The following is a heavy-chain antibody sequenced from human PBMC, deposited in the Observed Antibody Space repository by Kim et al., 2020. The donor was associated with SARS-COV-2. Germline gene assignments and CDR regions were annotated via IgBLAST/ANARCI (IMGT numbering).Heavy chain of an antibody. J-gene: IGHJ4*02. V-gene: IGHV3-43*02. D-gene: IGHD6-13*01. CDR1: GFTFDDYA. CDR3: AKDMRRIAAGGSYDY. CDR2: ISVDGGST. Sequence: GGSLRLSCAASGFTFDDYAMHWVRQAPGKGLEWVSLISVDGGSTYYADSVKGRFTISRDNSKNSLYLQMNSLRTEDAALYYCAKDMRRIAAGGSYDYWGQGTLVTVSS.